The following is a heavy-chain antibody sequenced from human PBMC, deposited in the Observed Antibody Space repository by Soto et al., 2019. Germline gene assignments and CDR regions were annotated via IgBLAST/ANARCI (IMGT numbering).Heavy chain of an antibody. J-gene: IGHJ4*02. D-gene: IGHD2-2*01. CDR1: GFTFSSYW. CDR3: ARVAGYCSSTSCSYYFDY. CDR2: ISVDGSTT. Sequence: GGSLRLSCAVSGFTFSSYWMHWVRQAPGKGLVWVSRISVDGSTTTYADFVKGRFTISRDNAKNTLYLQMNSLRVEDTAVYYCARVAGYCSSTSCSYYFDYWGQGTLVTVSS. V-gene: IGHV3-74*01.